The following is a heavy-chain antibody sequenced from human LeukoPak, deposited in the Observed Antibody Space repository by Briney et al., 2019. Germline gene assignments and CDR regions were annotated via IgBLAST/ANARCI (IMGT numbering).Heavy chain of an antibody. J-gene: IGHJ4*02. D-gene: IGHD5-18*01. V-gene: IGHV3-48*04. CDR3: SRLRGYSYGYADY. Sequence: PGGSLRLSCAASGFTFSSYAMSWVRQAPGKGLEWVSAISSSGSTIDYADSVKGRFTISRDNAKNSLYLQMNSLRAEDTAVYYCSRLRGYSYGYADYWGQGTLVTVSS. CDR1: GFTFSSYA. CDR2: ISSSGSTI.